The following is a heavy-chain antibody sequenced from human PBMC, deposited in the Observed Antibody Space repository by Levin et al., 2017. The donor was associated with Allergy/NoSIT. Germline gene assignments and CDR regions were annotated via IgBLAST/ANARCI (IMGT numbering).Heavy chain of an antibody. CDR2: IYSGGST. V-gene: IGHV3-53*01. J-gene: IGHJ3*02. D-gene: IGHD5-24*01. CDR3: ARLVADGYNSANDAFDI. Sequence: PGGSLRLSCAASGFTVSSNYMSWVRQAPGKGQEWVSVIYSGGSTYYADSVKGRFTISRDNSKNTLYLQMNSLRAEDTAVYYCARLVADGYNSANDAFDIWGQGTMVTVSS. CDR1: GFTVSSNY.